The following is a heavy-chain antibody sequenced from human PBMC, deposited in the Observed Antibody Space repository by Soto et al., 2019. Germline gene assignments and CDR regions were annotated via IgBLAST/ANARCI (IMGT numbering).Heavy chain of an antibody. D-gene: IGHD3-10*01. V-gene: IGHV3-23*01. CDR2: ISGSGGST. Sequence: PGGSLRLSCAASGFTFSGYAMSWVRQAPGRGLEWVSTISGSGGSTYYADSVKGRFTISRDNSKNTLYLQMNSLRAEDTAVYFCAKFGSGSLYPPRYYYYYMDVWGKGTTVTVSS. CDR3: AKFGSGSLYPPRYYYYYMDV. J-gene: IGHJ6*03. CDR1: GFTFSGYA.